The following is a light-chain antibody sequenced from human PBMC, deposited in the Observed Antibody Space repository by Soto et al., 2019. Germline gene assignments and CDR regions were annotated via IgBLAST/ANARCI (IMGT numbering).Light chain of an antibody. Sequence: QSVLTQPASVSGSPGQSITISCTGTSSDVGGYNYVSWYQQHPGKAPKLMIYDVSNRPSGVSNRFSGSKSGNTASLTISGLRAEDEADYYCSSYTSSTLYVFGTGTKVTVL. CDR3: SSYTSSTLYV. CDR2: DVS. J-gene: IGLJ1*01. CDR1: SSDVGGYNY. V-gene: IGLV2-14*01.